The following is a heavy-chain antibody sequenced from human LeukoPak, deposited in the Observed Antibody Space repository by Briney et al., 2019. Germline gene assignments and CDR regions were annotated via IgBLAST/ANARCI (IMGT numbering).Heavy chain of an antibody. CDR3: ARDGDYSNDYYYYMDV. D-gene: IGHD4-11*01. CDR2: INPNSGGT. Sequence: GASVKASCKASGYTFTGYYMHWVRHAPGQGLEWMGWINPNSGGTNYAQKFQGRVTMTRDTSISTAYMELSRLRSDDTAVYYCARDGDYSNDYYYYMDVWGKGTTVTVSS. J-gene: IGHJ6*03. V-gene: IGHV1-2*02. CDR1: GYTFTGYY.